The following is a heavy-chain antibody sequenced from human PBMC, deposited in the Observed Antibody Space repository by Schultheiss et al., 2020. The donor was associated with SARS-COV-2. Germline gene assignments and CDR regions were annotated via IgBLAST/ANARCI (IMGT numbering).Heavy chain of an antibody. J-gene: IGHJ6*02. CDR3: ARGRGYYGSGSYLGMDV. CDR1: GYTFTSYG. D-gene: IGHD3-10*01. CDR2: INPNSGGT. Sequence: ASVKVSCKASGYTFTSYGISWVRQAPGQGLEWMGWINPNSGGTNYAQKFQGWVTMTRDTSISTAYMELSRLRSEDTAVYYCARGRGYYGSGSYLGMDVWGQGTTVTVSS. V-gene: IGHV1-2*04.